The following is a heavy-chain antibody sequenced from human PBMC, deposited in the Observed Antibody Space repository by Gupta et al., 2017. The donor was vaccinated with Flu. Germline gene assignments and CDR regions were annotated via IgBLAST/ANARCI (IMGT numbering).Heavy chain of an antibody. V-gene: IGHV3-21*01. J-gene: IGHJ4*02. CDR3: ASEGVSATALDY. D-gene: IGHD2-21*02. CDR2: ISSSSRYI. Sequence: VRQAPGKGVEWVSSISSSSRYISYADSVKGRLTISRDNTKNSLYLQMNSLRAEDKAVYYCASEGVSATALDYWGQGTLVTVSS.